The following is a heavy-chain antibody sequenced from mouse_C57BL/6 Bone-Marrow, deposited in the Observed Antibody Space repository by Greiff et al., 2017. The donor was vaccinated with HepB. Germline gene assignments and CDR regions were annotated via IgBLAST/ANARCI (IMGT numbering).Heavy chain of an antibody. CDR1: GYSFTDYN. V-gene: IGHV1-39*01. Sequence: EVKLQQSGPELVKPGASVKISCKASGYSFTDYNMNWVKQSNGKSLEWIGVINPNYGTTSYNQKFKGKATLTVDQSSSTAYMQLNSLTSEDSAVYYCTSPGRGDYYAMDYWGQGTSVTVSS. D-gene: IGHD1-1*01. CDR2: INPNYGTT. J-gene: IGHJ4*01. CDR3: TSPGRGDYYAMDY.